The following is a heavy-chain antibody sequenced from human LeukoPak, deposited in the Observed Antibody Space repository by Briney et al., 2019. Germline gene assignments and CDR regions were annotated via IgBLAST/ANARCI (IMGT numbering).Heavy chain of an antibody. CDR3: AKDLVGSMVRGVIQHGMDV. CDR1: GFKFADAP. Sequence: GGSLRLSCTASGFKFADAPMHWVRQAPGKGLEWVAVISYDGSNKYYADSVKGRFTISRDNSKNTLYLQMNSLRAEDTAVYYCAKDLVGSMVRGVIQHGMDVWGQGTTVTVSS. J-gene: IGHJ6*02. V-gene: IGHV3-30-3*01. CDR2: ISYDGSNK. D-gene: IGHD3-10*01.